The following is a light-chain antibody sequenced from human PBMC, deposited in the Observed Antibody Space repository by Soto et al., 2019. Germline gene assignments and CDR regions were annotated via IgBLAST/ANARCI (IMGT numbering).Light chain of an antibody. Sequence: DIVLTQSPGTLSLSPGERATLSCRASQNFGGMFVAWYQQKLGQAPRLLIYGSSSRATGIPYRFSGSGSGSDLSLTISRLEPEDFAMYYCQQYGGSLLTFGGGTRVEIK. J-gene: IGKJ4*01. CDR3: QQYGGSLLT. V-gene: IGKV3-20*01. CDR1: QNFGGMF. CDR2: GSS.